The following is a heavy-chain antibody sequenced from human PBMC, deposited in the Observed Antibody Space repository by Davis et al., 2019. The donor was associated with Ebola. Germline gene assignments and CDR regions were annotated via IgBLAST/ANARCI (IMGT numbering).Heavy chain of an antibody. CDR3: ARTHCSGGSCYLDY. CDR2: IYSGGST. V-gene: IGHV3-53*01. Sequence: ESLKISCAASGFTVSSNYMSWVRQAPGKGLEWVSVIYSGGSTYYADSVKGRFTISRHNSKNTLYLQMNSLGVEDTAVYYCARTHCSGGSCYLDYWGQGTLVTVSS. D-gene: IGHD2-15*01. CDR1: GFTVSSNY. J-gene: IGHJ4*02.